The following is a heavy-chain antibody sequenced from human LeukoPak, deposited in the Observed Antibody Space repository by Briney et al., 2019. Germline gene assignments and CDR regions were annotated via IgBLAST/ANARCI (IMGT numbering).Heavy chain of an antibody. V-gene: IGHV5-51*01. D-gene: IGHD3-22*01. CDR3: ARAISGETSGYYYADY. Sequence: GESLKISCQVSGYSLTNYWIGWVRQMPGKGLDWMGIIYPHDSNPRYSPSFQGQVTFSADKSISTAYLEWSSLKASDTAMYYCARAISGETSGYYYADYWGQGTLVTVSS. J-gene: IGHJ4*02. CDR2: IYPHDSNP. CDR1: GYSLTNYW.